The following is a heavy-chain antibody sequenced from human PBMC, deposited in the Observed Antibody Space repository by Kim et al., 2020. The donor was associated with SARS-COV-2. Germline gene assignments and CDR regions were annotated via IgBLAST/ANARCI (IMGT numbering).Heavy chain of an antibody. CDR3: ARGLDAG. J-gene: IGHJ4*02. V-gene: IGHV4-34*01. D-gene: IGHD3-3*01. CDR2: SGST. Sequence: SGSTNYNPTLKSRVTITEDTSKNQFTLELSSVTAADTAVYYWARGLDAGWGQGTLVTVSS.